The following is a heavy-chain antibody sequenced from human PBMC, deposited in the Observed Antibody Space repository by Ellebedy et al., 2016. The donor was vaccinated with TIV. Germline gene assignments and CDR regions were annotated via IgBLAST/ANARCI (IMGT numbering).Heavy chain of an antibody. CDR1: GGSISIYY. CDR2: IDYIGDT. CDR3: ARDRRFREVIAARRGDYYYYGMDV. Sequence: MPSETLSLTCTVPGGSISIYYWSWTRQPPGKGLEWIGYIDYIGDTNYNPSLNSRVSISVDTSKNQFSLKLNSVTTADTAVYYCARDRRFREVIAARRGDYYYYGMDVWGQGTTVTVSS. J-gene: IGHJ6*02. V-gene: IGHV4-59*01. D-gene: IGHD6-6*01.